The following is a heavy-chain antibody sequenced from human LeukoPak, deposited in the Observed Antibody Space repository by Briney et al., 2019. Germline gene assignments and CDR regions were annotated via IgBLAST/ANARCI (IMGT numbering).Heavy chain of an antibody. CDR2: MNPNSGNT. Sequence: ASVKVSCKASGYTFTSYDINWVRQATGQGLEWMGWMNPNSGNTGYAQKFQGRVTITRNTSISTAYMELSGLRSEDTAVYYCARSNGPVLVSPGAPINYYYFYMDVWGKGTTVTVSS. CDR3: ARSNGPVLVSPGAPINYYYFYMDV. D-gene: IGHD3-3*02. CDR1: GYTFTSYD. J-gene: IGHJ6*03. V-gene: IGHV1-8*01.